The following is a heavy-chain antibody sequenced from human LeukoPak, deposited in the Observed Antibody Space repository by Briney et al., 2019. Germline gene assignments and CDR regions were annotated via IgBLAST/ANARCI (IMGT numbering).Heavy chain of an antibody. CDR2: ISSSSSTI. CDR3: AKEADSISWANDLYYFDY. CDR1: GFTFSSYS. J-gene: IGHJ4*02. Sequence: GGSLRLSCAASGFTFSSYSMNWVRQAPGKGLEWVSYISSSSSTIYYADSVKGRFTISRDNDKNSLYLQMNSLRAEDTAVYYCAKEADSISWANDLYYFDYSGQGTLVTVSS. V-gene: IGHV3-48*04. D-gene: IGHD6-13*01.